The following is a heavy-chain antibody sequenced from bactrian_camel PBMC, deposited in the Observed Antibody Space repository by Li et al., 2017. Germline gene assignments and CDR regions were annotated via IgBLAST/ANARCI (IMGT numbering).Heavy chain of an antibody. Sequence: HVQLVESGGGSVQAGGSLRLSCVASRYRPRMGWSRQAPGMEREGVAAVYTSVRRTFFSDSVKGRFTISQDNDKKTLYLHMSNLKPEDTAMYYCAAGEFRRPGDPGHRL. CDR2: VYTSVRRT. V-gene: IGHV3S1*01. J-gene: IGHJ4*01. CDR1: RYRPR.